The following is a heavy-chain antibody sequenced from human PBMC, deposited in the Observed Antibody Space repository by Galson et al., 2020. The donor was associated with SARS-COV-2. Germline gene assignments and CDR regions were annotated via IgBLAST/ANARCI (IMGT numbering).Heavy chain of an antibody. Sequence: QLGESLKISCAASGFTFSSYAMHWVRQAPGKGLEWVAVISYDGSNKYYADSVKGRFTISRDNSKNTLYLQMNSLRAEDTAVYYCARVTGANYYYGMDVWGQGTTVTVSS. CDR1: GFTFSSYA. D-gene: IGHD3-9*01. CDR3: ARVTGANYYYGMDV. V-gene: IGHV3-30*04. CDR2: ISYDGSNK. J-gene: IGHJ6*02.